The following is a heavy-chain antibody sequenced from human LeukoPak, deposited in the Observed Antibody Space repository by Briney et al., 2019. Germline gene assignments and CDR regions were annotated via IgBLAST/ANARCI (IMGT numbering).Heavy chain of an antibody. V-gene: IGHV1-18*01. J-gene: IGHJ4*02. Sequence: ASVKVSCKASGYTFTSYGISWVRQAPGQGLEWMGWISGYNGHTKYAQKFQGRVTMTTDTSTSTAYMELRSLRSDDTAVYYCARNYDSSGRDYWGQGTLVTVSS. D-gene: IGHD3-22*01. CDR2: ISGYNGHT. CDR3: ARNYDSSGRDY. CDR1: GYTFTSYG.